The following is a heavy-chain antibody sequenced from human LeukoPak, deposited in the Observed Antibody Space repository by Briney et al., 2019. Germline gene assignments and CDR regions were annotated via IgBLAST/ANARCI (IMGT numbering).Heavy chain of an antibody. D-gene: IGHD2-15*01. CDR1: GFTFSKDD. V-gene: IGHV3-13*01. J-gene: IGHJ2*01. Sequence: GGSLRLSCAASGFTFSKDDFHWVRQAPGKGLEWVAAIGVTGDTYYADSVKGRFTISREDAANSLYLQMNSLRAADTALYYCTKEFCGSRAACAGSTYYDFWGRGALVTVSS. CDR2: IGVTGDT. CDR3: TKEFCGSRAACAGSTYYDF.